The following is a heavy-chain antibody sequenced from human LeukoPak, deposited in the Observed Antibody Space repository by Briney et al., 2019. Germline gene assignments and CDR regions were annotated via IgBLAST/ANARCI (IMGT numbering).Heavy chain of an antibody. CDR3: ARDPRNVGLAP. CDR2: NNGDESTT. J-gene: IGHJ5*02. D-gene: IGHD2-15*01. CDR1: GFSLSGYW. V-gene: IGHV3-74*01. Sequence: PGGSLRLSCVASGFSLSGYWMYWVRQAPGKGLMYISRNNGDESTTNYADVVKGRFTMSRDNVKNTLYLQMNSLGVEDTAVYYCARDPRNVGLAPWGQGTLVTVSS.